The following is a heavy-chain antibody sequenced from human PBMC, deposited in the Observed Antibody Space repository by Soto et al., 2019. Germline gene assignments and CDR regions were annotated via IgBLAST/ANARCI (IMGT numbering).Heavy chain of an antibody. CDR3: ARSLPGTYGAFDL. CDR1: EFTYRSYW. J-gene: IGHJ3*01. D-gene: IGHD1-7*01. Sequence: GGSLRLSCAASEFTYRSYWMHWVRQSPGKGLVWVSRISGDGSSTTYADSVRGRFTISRDNAKNTVYLQMDSLRAEDTAVYYCARSLPGTYGAFDLWGQGTMVTVSS. CDR2: ISGDGSST. V-gene: IGHV3-74*01.